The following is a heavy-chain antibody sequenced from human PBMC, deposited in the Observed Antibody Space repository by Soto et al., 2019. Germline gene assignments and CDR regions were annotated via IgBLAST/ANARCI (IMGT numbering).Heavy chain of an antibody. J-gene: IGHJ2*01. CDR2: IFSNDEK. D-gene: IGHD4-4*01. CDR3: ARITDSWYFDL. V-gene: IGHV2-26*01. Sequence: QVTLKESGPVLVKPTEALTLTCTVSGFSLSNGRMGVSWIRQPPGKALEWLAHIFSNDEKSYSTSLKSRLTISTDTSKSLVVLIMTNMYPVDTATYFCARITDSWYFDLWGRATLVTVSS. CDR1: GFSLSNGRMG.